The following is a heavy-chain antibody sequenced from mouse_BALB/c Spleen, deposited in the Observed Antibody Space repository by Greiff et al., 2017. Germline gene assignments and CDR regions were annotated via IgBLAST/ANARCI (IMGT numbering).Heavy chain of an antibody. Sequence: DVKLVESGGGLVKPGGSLKLSCAASGFTFSDYYMYWVRQTPEKRLEWVATISDGGSYTYYPDSVKGRFTISRDNAKNNLYLQMSSLKSEDTAMYYCASGGLRRYFDVWGAGTTVTVSS. V-gene: IGHV5-4*02. CDR3: ASGGLRRYFDV. J-gene: IGHJ1*01. CDR1: GFTFSDYY. CDR2: ISDGGSYT. D-gene: IGHD2-4*01.